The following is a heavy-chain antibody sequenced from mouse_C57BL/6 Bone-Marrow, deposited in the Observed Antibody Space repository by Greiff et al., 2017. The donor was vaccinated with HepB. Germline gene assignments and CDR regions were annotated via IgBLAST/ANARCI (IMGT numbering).Heavy chain of an antibody. CDR1: EYEFPSHD. CDR2: INSDGGST. CDR3: ARHGNYPWFAY. V-gene: IGHV5-2*03. D-gene: IGHD2-1*01. Sequence: DVKLVESGGGLVQPGESLKLSCESNEYEFPSHDMSWVRKTPEKRLELVAAINSDGGSTYYPDTMARRFIITRDNTKKTLYLQMSSLRSEDTAVYYCARHGNYPWFAYWGQGTLVTVSA. J-gene: IGHJ3*01.